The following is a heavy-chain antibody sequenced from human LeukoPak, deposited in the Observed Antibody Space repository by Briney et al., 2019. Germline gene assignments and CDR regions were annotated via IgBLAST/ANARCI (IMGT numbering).Heavy chain of an antibody. CDR2: IYHSGST. V-gene: IGHV4-38-2*01. CDR3: ARVYRTGWRFFDY. D-gene: IGHD6-19*01. Sequence: SETLSLTCAVSNYSISSGYYWGWIRQPPGKGLEWIGSIYHSGSTYYNPSLKSRVTLSVDTSKNQFSLKLSSVTAADTAVYYCARVYRTGWRFFDYWGQGTLVTVSS. CDR1: NYSISSGYY. J-gene: IGHJ4*02.